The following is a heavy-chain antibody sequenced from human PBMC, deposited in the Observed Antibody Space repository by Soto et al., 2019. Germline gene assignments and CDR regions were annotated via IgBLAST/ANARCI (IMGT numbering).Heavy chain of an antibody. CDR3: ARDPGAASFDF. D-gene: IGHD2-15*01. CDR2: IYYSGST. J-gene: IGHJ4*02. Sequence: PSETLSLTCTVSGGSISNSRYYWGWIRQPPGKGLEWIGSIYYSGSTSYNPSLQSRVTISVDTSKNQLSLKLNSVTAADTAVYFCARDPGAASFDFWAQGTLVTVSS. CDR1: GGSISNSRYY. V-gene: IGHV4-39*02.